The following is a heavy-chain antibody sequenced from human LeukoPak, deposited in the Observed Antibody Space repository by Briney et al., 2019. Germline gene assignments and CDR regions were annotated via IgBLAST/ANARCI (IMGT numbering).Heavy chain of an antibody. Sequence: SETLSLTCAVSGYSISSGYYWGWIRQPPGKGLEWIGSIYHSGSTYYNPSLKSRVTISVDTSKNQFSLKLSSVTAADTAVYYCARHPGIYCSSTSCLYNWFDPWGQGTLVTVSS. CDR2: IYHSGST. V-gene: IGHV4-38-2*01. CDR1: GYSISSGYY. D-gene: IGHD2-2*01. J-gene: IGHJ5*02. CDR3: ARHPGIYCSSTSCLYNWFDP.